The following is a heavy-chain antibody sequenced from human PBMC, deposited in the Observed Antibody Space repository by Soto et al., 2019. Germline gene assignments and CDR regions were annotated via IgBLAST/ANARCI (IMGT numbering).Heavy chain of an antibody. Sequence: QVQLQESGPGLVKPSETLSLTCTVSGGSISSYYWSWIRQPAGKGLEWIGRIYARGSTNYNPSLKRRVTMSGDTSKNQFSLKLSSVTAADTALYYCARDSSYSTNWFDPWGQGTLVTVSS. J-gene: IGHJ5*02. CDR1: GGSISSYY. V-gene: IGHV4-4*07. CDR2: IYARGST. D-gene: IGHD3-10*01. CDR3: ARDSSYSTNWFDP.